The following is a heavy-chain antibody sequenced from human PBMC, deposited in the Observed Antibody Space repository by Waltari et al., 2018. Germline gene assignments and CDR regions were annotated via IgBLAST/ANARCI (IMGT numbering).Heavy chain of an antibody. J-gene: IGHJ3*02. D-gene: IGHD4-17*01. V-gene: IGHV5-51*01. Sequence: VQLVQSGAEVKKPGASLQISCTGSGYSFTSYWIGWVRRRPGKGLEWMGIIYPGDSDTRYSPSFQGQVTISADKSISTAYLQWSSLKASDTAMYYCARRDYGANSGGAFDIWGQGTMVTVSS. CDR1: GYSFTSYW. CDR3: ARRDYGANSGGAFDI. CDR2: IYPGDSDT.